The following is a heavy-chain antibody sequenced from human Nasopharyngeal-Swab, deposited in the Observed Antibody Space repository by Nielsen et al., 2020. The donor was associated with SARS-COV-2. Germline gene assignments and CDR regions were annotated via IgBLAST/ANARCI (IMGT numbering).Heavy chain of an antibody. J-gene: IGHJ3*02. CDR1: GGTFSSYA. CDR3: GSYSESIDDAFDI. V-gene: IGHV1-69*13. CDR2: IIPIFGTA. D-gene: IGHD6-6*01. Sequence: LVKVSCKASGGTFSSYAISWVRQAPGQGLEWMGGIIPIFGTANYAQKFQGRVTITADESTSTAYMELSSLRSEDTAVYYCGSYSESIDDAFDIWGQGTMVTVSS.